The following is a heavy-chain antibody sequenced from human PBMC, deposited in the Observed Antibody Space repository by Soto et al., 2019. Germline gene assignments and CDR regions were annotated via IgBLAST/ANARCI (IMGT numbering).Heavy chain of an antibody. Sequence: ASVKVSCKVSGYTLTELSMHWVRQAPGKGLEWMGGFDPEDGETIYAQTFQGRVTITADESTSTAYMELSGLRSDDTAVYYCARGGEEWDAFDIWGQGTMVTVSS. CDR3: ARGGEEWDAFDI. V-gene: IGHV1-24*01. D-gene: IGHD3-10*01. CDR2: FDPEDGET. J-gene: IGHJ3*02. CDR1: GYTLTELS.